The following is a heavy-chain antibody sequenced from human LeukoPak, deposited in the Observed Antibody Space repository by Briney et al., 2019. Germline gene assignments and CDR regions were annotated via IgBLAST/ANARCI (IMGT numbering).Heavy chain of an antibody. J-gene: IGHJ3*02. D-gene: IGHD4-23*01. CDR2: IYPGDSDT. CDR1: GYSFTSYW. V-gene: IGHV5-51*01. Sequence: GESLKISCKGSGYSFTSYWIGWVRQMPGKGLEWMGIIYPGDSDTRYSPSFQGQVTISADKSISTAYLQWSSLKASDTAMYYCARLAVVKGSSDAFDIWGPGTMVTVSS. CDR3: ARLAVVKGSSDAFDI.